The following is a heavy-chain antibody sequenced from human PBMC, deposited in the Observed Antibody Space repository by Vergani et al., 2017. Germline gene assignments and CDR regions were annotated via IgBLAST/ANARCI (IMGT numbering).Heavy chain of an antibody. Sequence: QVRLQESGPGLVKPSETLSLTCSVSGGSMSGHYWSWIRQPPGKELEWIGYMYHSGSTNYNPSLETRVTISGDTSKNQFSLKLNSVTAADTAVYYCGRVADFYGLGGRLLDLWGQGILVTVSS. V-gene: IGHV4-59*11. J-gene: IGHJ5*02. CDR2: MYHSGST. CDR1: GGSMSGHY. D-gene: IGHD3-10*01. CDR3: GRVADFYGLGGRLLDL.